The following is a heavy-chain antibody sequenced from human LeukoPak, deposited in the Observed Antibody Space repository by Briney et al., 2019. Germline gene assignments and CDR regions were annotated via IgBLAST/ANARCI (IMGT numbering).Heavy chain of an antibody. CDR3: AKDMVIRPADGSRDGMDV. CDR1: GFTFSSYA. D-gene: IGHD5-24*01. V-gene: IGHV3-9*01. Sequence: TGGSLRLSCAASGFTFSSYAMHWVRQAPGKGLEWVSGISWNSGSIGYADSVKGRFTISRDNAKNSLYLQMNSLRAEDTALYYCAKDMVIRPADGSRDGMDVWGQGTTVTVSS. J-gene: IGHJ6*02. CDR2: ISWNSGSI.